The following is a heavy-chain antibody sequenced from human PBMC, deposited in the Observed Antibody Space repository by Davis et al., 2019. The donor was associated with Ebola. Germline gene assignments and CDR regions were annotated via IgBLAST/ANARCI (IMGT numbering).Heavy chain of an antibody. CDR2: FDPEDAEA. J-gene: IGHJ3*02. CDR3: AAGGLGGGFDI. Sequence: AASVKVSCKVSGYTLSELSIHWVRQAPGKGLEWMGYFDPEDAEAIYAQNFQDRVTMTEDTSTDTAYMELGSLRSEDTAVYYCAAGGLGGGFDIWGHGTMVTVSS. D-gene: IGHD2-15*01. V-gene: IGHV1-24*01. CDR1: GYTLSELS.